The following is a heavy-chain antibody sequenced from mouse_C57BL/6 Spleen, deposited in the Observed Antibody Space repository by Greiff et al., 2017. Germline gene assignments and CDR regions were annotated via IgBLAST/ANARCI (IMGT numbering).Heavy chain of an antibody. V-gene: IGHV1-80*01. CDR1: GYAFSSYW. CDR2: IYPGDGDI. J-gene: IGHJ2*01. CDR3: AKIYYYGRVLFDY. Sequence: QVQLQQSGAELVKPGASVKISCKASGYAFSSYWMNWVKQRPGKGLEWIGQIYPGDGDINYNGKFKGKATLTTDKSSSTACMQLSSLTSEDAAVYFCAKIYYYGRVLFDYWGQGTTRTVSS. D-gene: IGHD1-1*01.